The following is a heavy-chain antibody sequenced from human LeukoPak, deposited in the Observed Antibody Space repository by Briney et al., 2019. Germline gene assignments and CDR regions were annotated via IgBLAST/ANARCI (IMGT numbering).Heavy chain of an antibody. CDR1: GGSISTADYY. Sequence: SQTLSLTCTVSGGSISTADYYWSWIRQHPGKGLEWIGYIYYSGSTYYKPSLKSRVTMSLDTSKNQFSLNLSSVTAADTAVYYCAKVLSGSQDYWGQGTLVTVFS. CDR3: AKVLSGSQDY. D-gene: IGHD1-26*01. V-gene: IGHV4-31*03. CDR2: IYYSGST. J-gene: IGHJ4*02.